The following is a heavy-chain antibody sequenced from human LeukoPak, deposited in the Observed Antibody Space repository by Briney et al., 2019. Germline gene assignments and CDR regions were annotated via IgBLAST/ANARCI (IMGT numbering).Heavy chain of an antibody. CDR3: ARAVTSTEGY. J-gene: IGHJ4*02. Sequence: PGGSLRLSCAASGFVFSSYWMTWVRQAPGKGLEWVAGINEGGSGKYYVDSVKGRFTISRDNAQKSLYLEMHSLRAEDTAVYYCARAVTSTEGYWGQGTLVTVSS. CDR1: GFVFSSYW. CDR2: INEGGSGK. D-gene: IGHD4-17*01. V-gene: IGHV3-7*03.